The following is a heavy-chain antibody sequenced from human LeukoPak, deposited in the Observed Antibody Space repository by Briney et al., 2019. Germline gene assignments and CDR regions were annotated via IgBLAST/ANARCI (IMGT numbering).Heavy chain of an antibody. CDR1: GYTFTSYY. J-gene: IGHJ6*03. V-gene: IGHV1-46*01. CDR2: INPSGGST. D-gene: IGHD3-22*01. Sequence: ASVKVSCKASGYTFTSYYMHWVRQAPGQGLEWMGIINPSGGSTSYAQKFQGRVTMTRDTSTSTVYMELSSLTSEDTAVYYCARDREYYYDSSGYYYEDYYYMDVWGKGTTVTVSS. CDR3: ARDREYYYDSSGYYYEDYYYMDV.